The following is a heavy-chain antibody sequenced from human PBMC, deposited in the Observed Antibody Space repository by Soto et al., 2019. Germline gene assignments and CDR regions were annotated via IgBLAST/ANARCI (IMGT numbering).Heavy chain of an antibody. Sequence: RASVKVSFKASGYTFTSYGISWVRQAPGQGLEWMGWISAYNGNTNYAQKLQGRVTMTTDTSTSTAYMELRSLRSDDTAVYYCARERTTSTVTMNRFDPWGQGTLVTVSS. CDR3: ARERTTSTVTMNRFDP. CDR1: GYTFTSYG. D-gene: IGHD4-17*01. V-gene: IGHV1-18*04. J-gene: IGHJ5*02. CDR2: ISAYNGNT.